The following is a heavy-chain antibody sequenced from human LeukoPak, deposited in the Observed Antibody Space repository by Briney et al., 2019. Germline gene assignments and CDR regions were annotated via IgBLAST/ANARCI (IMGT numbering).Heavy chain of an antibody. D-gene: IGHD2-15*01. CDR3: ARVFFRAAFEGIGRADY. J-gene: IGHJ4*02. Sequence: GGSLRLSCAASGFTFSSYSMNWVRQAPGKGLEWVSSISSSSSYIYYADSVKGRFTISRDNAKNSLYLQMNSLRAEDTAVYYCARVFFRAAFEGIGRADYWGQGTLVTVSS. V-gene: IGHV3-21*01. CDR1: GFTFSSYS. CDR2: ISSSSSYI.